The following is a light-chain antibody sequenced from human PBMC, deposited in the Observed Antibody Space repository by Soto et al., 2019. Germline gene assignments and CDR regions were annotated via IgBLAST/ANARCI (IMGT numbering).Light chain of an antibody. CDR2: EVS. CDR3: TSYAGTYSFFYV. Sequence: QSALTQPPSASGSPGQSVTISCTGTSSDVGAYNYVSWYQQRPGKAPKLIIYEVSKRPSGVPDRSSGSKSGNTASLTVSGLQAEDEADYYCTSYAGTYSFFYVFGTGTKVTVL. CDR1: SSDVGAYNY. V-gene: IGLV2-8*01. J-gene: IGLJ1*01.